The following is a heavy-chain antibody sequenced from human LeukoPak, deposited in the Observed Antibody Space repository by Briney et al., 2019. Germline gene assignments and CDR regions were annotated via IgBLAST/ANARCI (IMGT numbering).Heavy chain of an antibody. Sequence: GGSLRLSCSASGFTFSSYAMSWVRQAPGKGLEWVSAISGSGGSTYYADSVKGRFTISRDNSKNTLYLQMNSLRAEDTAVYYCAKGAGAARRYYYFDYWGQGTLVTVSS. CDR3: AKGAGAARRYYYFDY. CDR1: GFTFSSYA. D-gene: IGHD6-6*01. J-gene: IGHJ4*02. CDR2: ISGSGGST. V-gene: IGHV3-23*01.